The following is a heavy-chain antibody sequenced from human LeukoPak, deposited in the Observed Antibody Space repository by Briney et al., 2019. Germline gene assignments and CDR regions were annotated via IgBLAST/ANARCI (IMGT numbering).Heavy chain of an antibody. CDR1: GFTFSSYA. V-gene: IGHV3-23*01. J-gene: IGHJ4*02. Sequence: GSLRLSCAASGFTFSSYAMSWVRQAPGKGLEWVSGITGSGGSTYYADSVKGRFTISRDNSKNTLNLQMNSLRAEDTAVYYCAKDRDYGGNFHFDYWGQGTLVTVSS. CDR3: AKDRDYGGNFHFDY. CDR2: ITGSGGST. D-gene: IGHD4-23*01.